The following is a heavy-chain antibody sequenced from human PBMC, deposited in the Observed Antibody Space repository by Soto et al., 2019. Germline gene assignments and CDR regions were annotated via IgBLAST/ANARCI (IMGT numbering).Heavy chain of an antibody. V-gene: IGHV3-74*01. D-gene: IGHD3-10*01. CDR1: GFTFSSYW. CDR2: INSDGSST. Sequence: GSLRLSCAASGFTFSSYWMHWVRQAPGKGLVWVSRINSDGSSTSYADSVKGRFTISRDNAKNTLYLQMNSLRAEDTAVYYCARDDSYYYGSSFYYYYGMDVWGQGTTVTVSS. CDR3: ARDDSYYYGSSFYYYYGMDV. J-gene: IGHJ6*02.